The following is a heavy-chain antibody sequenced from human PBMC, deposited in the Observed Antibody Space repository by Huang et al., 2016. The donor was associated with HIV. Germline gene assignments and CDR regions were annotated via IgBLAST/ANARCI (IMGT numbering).Heavy chain of an antibody. V-gene: IGHV3-74*01. J-gene: IGHJ4*02. D-gene: IGHD6-19*01. CDR3: ARDSQQWLVEDY. Sequence: EVQLVESGGGLVQPGGSLRLSCAASGFTFSSYWMHWVRQAPGKGLVLVSRINSDGSSTSYADSVKGRFTIDRDNAKNTLYLQMNSLRAEDTAVYYCARDSQQWLVEDYWGQGTLVTVSS. CDR1: GFTFSSYW. CDR2: INSDGSST.